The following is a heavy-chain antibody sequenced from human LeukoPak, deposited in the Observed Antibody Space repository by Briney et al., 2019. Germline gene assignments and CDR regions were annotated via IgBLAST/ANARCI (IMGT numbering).Heavy chain of an antibody. V-gene: IGHV4-4*07. CDR3: ARDVRSIRLTDNWFDP. CDR2: IYTSGST. J-gene: IGHJ5*02. CDR1: GGSISSYY. Sequence: SETLSLTCTVSGGSISSYYWSWIRQPAGKGLEWIGRIYTSGSTNYNPSLKSRVTMSVGTSKNQFSLKLSSVTAADTAVYYCARDVRSIRLTDNWFDPWGQGTLVTVSS. D-gene: IGHD5-24*01.